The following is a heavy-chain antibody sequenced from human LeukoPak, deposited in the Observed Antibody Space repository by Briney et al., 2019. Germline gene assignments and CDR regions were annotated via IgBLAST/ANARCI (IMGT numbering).Heavy chain of an antibody. V-gene: IGHV3-11*01. CDR1: GFTFSDYY. Sequence: GGSLRLSCAASGFTFSDYYMSWLRQAPGKGVEWVSYISSSGSTIYYADSVKGRFTISRHNAKNSLYLQMNSLRAEDTAVYYCARDYGDYQSWYFDLWGRGTLVTVSS. D-gene: IGHD4-17*01. CDR3: ARDYGDYQSWYFDL. J-gene: IGHJ2*01. CDR2: ISSSGSTI.